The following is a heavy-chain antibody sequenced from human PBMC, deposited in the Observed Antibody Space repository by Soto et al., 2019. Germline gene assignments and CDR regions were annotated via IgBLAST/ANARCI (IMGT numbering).Heavy chain of an antibody. CDR3: SRGNWRLEELSLLG. J-gene: IGHJ4*02. CDR2: IYYSGST. Sequence: QVQLQESGPGLVKPSQTLSLTCSVSVGSISSGDYYWSWIRQPPGKGLEWIGYIYYSGSTYYNPSHKSRVTISVDTSKNQFHLKLSSATAADTAVYYCSRGNWRLEELSLLGWGQGTLVTVSS. CDR1: VGSISSGDYY. D-gene: IGHD3-16*02. V-gene: IGHV4-30-4*01.